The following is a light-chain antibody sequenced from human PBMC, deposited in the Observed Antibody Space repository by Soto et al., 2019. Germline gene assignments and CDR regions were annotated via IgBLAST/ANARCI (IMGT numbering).Light chain of an antibody. CDR1: SSNIGNHY. V-gene: IGLV1-47*01. Sequence: QSVLTQPPSASGTPGQSVTISCSGGSSNIGNHYVYWYQLLPGTAPKLLIYRNNQRPSGVPDRFSGSRSGTSASLAISGLRSEDEADYYCAVWDDSLSGLFGGGTKLTVL. CDR2: RNN. J-gene: IGLJ2*01. CDR3: AVWDDSLSGL.